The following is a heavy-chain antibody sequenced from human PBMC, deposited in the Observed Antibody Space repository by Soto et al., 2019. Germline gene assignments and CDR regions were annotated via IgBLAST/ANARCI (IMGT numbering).Heavy chain of an antibody. V-gene: IGHV4-4*02. CDR1: GGSISSNNW. CDR2: IYHTGST. CDR3: ASSDYCSGGSCYPPNWFDP. Sequence: QVQLQESGPGLVKPSGTLSLTCAASGGSISSNNWWSWVRQPPGKGLEWIGEIYHTGSTNYNPSLKGRVTISVDKAKNQCSLKLSSVTAADTAVYYCASSDYCSGGSCYPPNWFDPWGQGTLVTVSS. J-gene: IGHJ5*02. D-gene: IGHD2-15*01.